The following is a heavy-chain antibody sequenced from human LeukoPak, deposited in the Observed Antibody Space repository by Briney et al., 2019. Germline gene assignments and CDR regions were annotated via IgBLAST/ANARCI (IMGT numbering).Heavy chain of an antibody. CDR2: VSDNGGST. J-gene: IGHJ4*02. D-gene: IGHD3-22*01. CDR1: GFTFNSHA. Sequence: PGGSLRLSCAVSGFTFNSHAMTWVRQAPGKGLEWVSDVSDNGGSTDYADSVKGRFTISRDNSKNTLYLQLNSLRVEDTAVYYCAKTSGSDYWGYYYDYWGQGTLVTVSS. V-gene: IGHV3-23*01. CDR3: AKTSGSDYWGYYYDY.